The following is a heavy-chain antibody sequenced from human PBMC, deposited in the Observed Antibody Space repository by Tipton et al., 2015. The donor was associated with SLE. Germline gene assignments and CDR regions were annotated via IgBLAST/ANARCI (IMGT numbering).Heavy chain of an antibody. CDR1: GDSISNTSYY. J-gene: IGHJ3*01. CDR2: MYYSGST. Sequence: TLSLTCMVSGDSISNTSYYWGWIRQPPGKGLEWIGNMYYSGSTFYNPSLKSRVTISLDTSKNQFSLKVNFMTAADTAVYYCATSLNYYDSSGPVAWGQGTMVTVSS. D-gene: IGHD3-22*01. V-gene: IGHV4-39*01. CDR3: ATSLNYYDSSGPVA.